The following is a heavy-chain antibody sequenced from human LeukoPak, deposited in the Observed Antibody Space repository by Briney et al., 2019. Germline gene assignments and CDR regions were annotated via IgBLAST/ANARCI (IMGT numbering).Heavy chain of an antibody. CDR2: IIPIFGTA. V-gene: IGHV1-69*01. CDR1: GCTFSSYA. CDR3: AFEGYNYGYN. Sequence: SVKVSCKASGCTFSSYAISWVRQAPGQGLEWMGGIIPIFGTANYAHKFQGRVTITADESTSTVYMELSSLRSDDTAIYYCAFEGYNYGYNWGQGTLVTVSS. J-gene: IGHJ4*02. D-gene: IGHD5-18*01.